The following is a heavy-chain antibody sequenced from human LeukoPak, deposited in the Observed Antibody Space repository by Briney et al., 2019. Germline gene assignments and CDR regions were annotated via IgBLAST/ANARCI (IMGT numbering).Heavy chain of an antibody. CDR3: ARQEIGLRSFDP. D-gene: IGHD3/OR15-3a*01. Sequence: SETLSLTCTVSGGSINSRPYSWGWIRQPPGKGLEWLGSFYYSGSTYYKPSLKSRVTISVDTSKNQFSLNLSSVTAADTAVYYCARQEIGLRSFDPWGQGTLVTVSS. J-gene: IGHJ5*02. CDR2: FYYSGST. CDR1: GGSINSRPYS. V-gene: IGHV4-39*01.